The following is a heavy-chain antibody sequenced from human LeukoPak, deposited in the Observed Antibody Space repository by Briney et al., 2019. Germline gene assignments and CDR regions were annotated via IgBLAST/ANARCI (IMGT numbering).Heavy chain of an antibody. D-gene: IGHD2-21*02. CDR1: GGSISSGDYY. V-gene: IGHV4-30-4*01. CDR2: IYYIGNT. Sequence: SQTLSLTCTVSGGSISSGDYYWSWIRQPPGKGLEWIGYIYYIGNTFYNPSLRSRVTISVDTSKNQFSLKLSSVTAADTAVYYCASAYCGGDCTPYWYFDLWGRGTLVTVSS. J-gene: IGHJ2*01. CDR3: ASAYCGGDCTPYWYFDL.